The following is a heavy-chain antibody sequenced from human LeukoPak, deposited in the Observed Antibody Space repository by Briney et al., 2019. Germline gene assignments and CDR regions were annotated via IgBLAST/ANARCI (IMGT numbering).Heavy chain of an antibody. J-gene: IGHJ4*02. CDR3: ARVVGYYYDSSGYDY. CDR1: GGSISSYY. V-gene: IGHV4-59*01. Sequence: SETLSLTCTVSGGSISSYYWSWIQQPPGKGLEWIGYIYYSGSTNYNPSLKSRVTISVDTSKNQFSLKLSSVTAADTAVYYCARVVGYYYDSSGYDYWGQGTLVTVSS. CDR2: IYYSGST. D-gene: IGHD3-22*01.